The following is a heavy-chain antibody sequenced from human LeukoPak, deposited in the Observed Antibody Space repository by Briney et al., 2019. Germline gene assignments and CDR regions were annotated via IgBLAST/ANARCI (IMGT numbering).Heavy chain of an antibody. Sequence: GGSLRLSCAASGFTFDDYAMHWVRQAPGKGLEWVSGISWNGDNINYADSVKGRFTISKDNAKNTVYLQMNSLRAEDTAVYYCVSFYETYWGRGTLVTVSS. CDR1: GFTFDDYA. J-gene: IGHJ4*02. CDR2: ISWNGDNI. D-gene: IGHD2/OR15-2a*01. V-gene: IGHV3-9*01. CDR3: VSFYETY.